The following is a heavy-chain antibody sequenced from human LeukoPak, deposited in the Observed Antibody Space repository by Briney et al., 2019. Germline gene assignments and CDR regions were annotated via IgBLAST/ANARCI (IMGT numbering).Heavy chain of an antibody. CDR1: VGSISSVSYY. D-gene: IGHD2-15*01. Sequence: SETLSLTFTVSVGSISSVSYYWGWIRQPPGKGLEWTGSIYSSGSTYYNASLKSRVTISVDTSKNQFSLNLSSVTAADTAVYYCARVVVADFDYWGQGTLVTVSS. CDR2: IYSSGST. V-gene: IGHV4-39*01. CDR3: ARVVVADFDY. J-gene: IGHJ4*02.